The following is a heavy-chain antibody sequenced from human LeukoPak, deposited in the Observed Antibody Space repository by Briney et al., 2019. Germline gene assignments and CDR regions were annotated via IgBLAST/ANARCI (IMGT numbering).Heavy chain of an antibody. Sequence: GGSLRLSCAVSGFTFSSYAMSWVRQAPGKGLEWVSTSSGRDGTTYYADSVKGRFTISRDSSKNTLFLQMDSLGAEDTAVYYCAKLSGDCSSAGCYPYWGQGTRVSVSS. J-gene: IGHJ4*02. CDR1: GFTFSSYA. CDR2: SSGRDGTT. CDR3: AKLSGDCSSAGCYPY. V-gene: IGHV3-23*01. D-gene: IGHD2-2*01.